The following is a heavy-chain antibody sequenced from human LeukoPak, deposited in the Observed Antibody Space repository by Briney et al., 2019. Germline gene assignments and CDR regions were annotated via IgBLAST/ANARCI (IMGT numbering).Heavy chain of an antibody. Sequence: SETLSLTCIVSGGSISSYYWNWIRQPPGKGLEWIGYIYYSGSTSYNPSLKSRATISVDTSKNQFSLKLSSVTAADTAVYYCARVEGEYYYDSSGYYLPNWYFDLWGRGTLVTVSS. D-gene: IGHD3-22*01. CDR3: ARVEGEYYYDSSGYYLPNWYFDL. J-gene: IGHJ2*01. CDR2: IYYSGST. CDR1: GGSISSYY. V-gene: IGHV4-59*12.